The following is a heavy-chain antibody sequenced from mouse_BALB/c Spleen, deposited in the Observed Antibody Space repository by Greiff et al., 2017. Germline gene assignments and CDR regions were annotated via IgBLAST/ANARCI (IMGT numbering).Heavy chain of an antibody. Sequence: SGAELVKPGASVKLSCTASGFNIKDTYMHWVKQRPEQGLEWIGRIDPANGNTKYDPKFQGKATITADTSSNTAYLQLSSLTSEDTAVYYCARRVRDAFFDYWGQGTTLTVSS. CDR3: ARRVRDAFFDY. CDR1: GFNIKDTY. CDR2: IDPANGNT. J-gene: IGHJ2*01. D-gene: IGHD2-14*01. V-gene: IGHV14-3*02.